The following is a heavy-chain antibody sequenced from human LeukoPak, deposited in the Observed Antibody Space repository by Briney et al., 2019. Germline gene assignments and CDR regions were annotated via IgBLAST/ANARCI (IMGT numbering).Heavy chain of an antibody. Sequence: GGSLRLSCAASGFTFTSYSMNWVRQAPGKGLEWVSTISGGGGSTYYADSVKGRFTISRDNSKNTLYLQVNSLRAEDTAVYYCAKEGGWYVFDYWGQGTLVTVSS. CDR3: AKEGGWYVFDY. J-gene: IGHJ4*02. V-gene: IGHV3-23*01. CDR1: GFTFTSYS. CDR2: ISGGGGST. D-gene: IGHD6-19*01.